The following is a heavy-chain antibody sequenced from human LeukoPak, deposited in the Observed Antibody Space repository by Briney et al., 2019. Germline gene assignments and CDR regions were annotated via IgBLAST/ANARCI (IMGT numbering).Heavy chain of an antibody. CDR1: GFTFSSYA. Sequence: GGSLRLSCAASGFTFSSYAMSWVRQAPGKGLEWVSAISGSGGSTYYADSVRGRFTISRDNSKNTLYLQMNSLRAEDTAVYYCAKPGTYYYDSSGYPNWGQGTLVTVSS. CDR3: AKPGTYYYDSSGYPN. D-gene: IGHD3-22*01. J-gene: IGHJ4*02. V-gene: IGHV3-23*01. CDR2: ISGSGGST.